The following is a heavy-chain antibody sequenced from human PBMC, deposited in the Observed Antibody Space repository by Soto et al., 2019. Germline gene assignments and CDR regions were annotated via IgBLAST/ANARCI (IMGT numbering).Heavy chain of an antibody. J-gene: IGHJ4*02. D-gene: IGHD7-27*01. CDR1: GGSISSGGYS. CDR3: ARGSVTGVLDY. Sequence: SETLSLTCAVSGGSISSGGYSWSWIRQPPGKGLEWIGYIYHSGSTYYNPSLKSRVTISVDRSKNQFSLKLSSVTAADTAVYYCARGSVTGVLDYWGQGTLVTVSS. CDR2: IYHSGST. V-gene: IGHV4-30-2*01.